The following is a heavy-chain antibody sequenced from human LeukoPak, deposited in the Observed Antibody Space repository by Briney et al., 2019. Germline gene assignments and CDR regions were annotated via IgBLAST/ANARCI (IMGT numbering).Heavy chain of an antibody. V-gene: IGHV1-2*02. CDR2: INPYNGGT. Sequence: SSVNVSCKAFVYTITGYYIHWVRQAPGQGLEGMGWINPYNGGTNSAHKFPGTVSMTSDTSIGTDYMELNRRTYDATAGFFCCGDRRWNQGKFDYWGQGTLVTVCS. CDR3: CGDRRWNQGKFDY. J-gene: IGHJ4*02. D-gene: IGHD1-1*01. CDR1: VYTITGYY.